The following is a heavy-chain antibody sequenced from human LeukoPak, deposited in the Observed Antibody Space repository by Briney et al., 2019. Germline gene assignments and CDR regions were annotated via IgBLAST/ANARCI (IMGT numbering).Heavy chain of an antibody. D-gene: IGHD3-22*01. CDR1: GFTFDDYA. Sequence: GRSLRLSCAASGFTFDDYAMHWVRQAPGKGLEWVSGISWNSGSMGYADSVKGRFTISRDNAKNSLYLQMNGLRAEDTALYYCAAYYDSSFSSYAFDIWGQGTMVTVSS. CDR3: AAYYDSSFSSYAFDI. J-gene: IGHJ3*02. CDR2: ISWNSGSM. V-gene: IGHV3-9*01.